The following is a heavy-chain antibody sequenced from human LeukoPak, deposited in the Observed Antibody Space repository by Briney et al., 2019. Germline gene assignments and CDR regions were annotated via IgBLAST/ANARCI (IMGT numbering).Heavy chain of an antibody. CDR1: GFTFSTYW. D-gene: IGHD1-14*01. CDR2: INDDGSST. V-gene: IGHV3-74*01. Sequence: GGSLRLSCAASGFTFSTYWMEWVRQAPGQGLEWVSRINDDGSSTVYADSVKGRLTVSRDNAKNTLYLQMNSLRAEDTAVYYCGRAKPGGDYWGQGTLVTVSS. CDR3: GRAKPGGDY. J-gene: IGHJ4*02.